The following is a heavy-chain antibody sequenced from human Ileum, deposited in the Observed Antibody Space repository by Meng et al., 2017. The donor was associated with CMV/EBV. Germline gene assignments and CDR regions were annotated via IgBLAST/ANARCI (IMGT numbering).Heavy chain of an antibody. CDR2: IYYSGST. CDR3: ARDSGVAFDI. CDR1: GGSISSYY. V-gene: IGHV4-59*01. Sequence: LSCTVSGGSISSYYWSWIRQPPGKGLEWIGYIYYSGSTNYNPSLKSRVTISVDTSKNQFSLKLSSVTAADTAVYYCARDSGVAFDIWGQGTMVTVSS. J-gene: IGHJ3*02.